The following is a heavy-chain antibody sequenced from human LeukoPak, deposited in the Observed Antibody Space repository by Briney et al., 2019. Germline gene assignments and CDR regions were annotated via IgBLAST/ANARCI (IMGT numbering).Heavy chain of an antibody. J-gene: IGHJ4*02. CDR2: ISGRGGST. CDR3: AKDLCSGGSCYSGRDY. D-gene: IGHD2-15*01. Sequence: GGSLRLSCAASGFTFDDYAMSWVRQAPGKGLEWVSAISGRGGSTYYADSVKGRFTISSDNSKNTLYLQMNSLRAEDTAVYYCAKDLCSGGSCYSGRDYWGQGTLVTVSS. CDR1: GFTFDDYA. V-gene: IGHV3-23*01.